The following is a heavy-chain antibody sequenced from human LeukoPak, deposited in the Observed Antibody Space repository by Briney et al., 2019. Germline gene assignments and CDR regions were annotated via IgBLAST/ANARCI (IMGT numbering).Heavy chain of an antibody. D-gene: IGHD6-19*01. CDR1: GGSLSSSSCY. CDR3: ARLKGYSSGWYPSYYFDY. V-gene: IGHV4-39*07. J-gene: IGHJ4*02. CDR2: IYYSGST. Sequence: SETLSLTCTVSGGSLSSSSCYWGWIRQPPGKGLEWIGTIYYSGSTYYNPSLRSRVTISLDTSKNQFSLELSSVTAADTAVYYCARLKGYSSGWYPSYYFDYWGQGTLVTVSS.